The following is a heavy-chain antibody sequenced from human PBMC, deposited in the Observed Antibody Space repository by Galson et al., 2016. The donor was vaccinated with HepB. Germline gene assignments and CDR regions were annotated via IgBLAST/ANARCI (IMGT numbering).Heavy chain of an antibody. Sequence: SLRLSCAASGATSGFTFSSSGMHWVRQAPGRGLEWVAMIWNDGSNQHYADSVKGRFSIYRDNSKNALYLQMNSLTAEDTAVYYCARDKGTVAADSWGLGTLVTVSS. CDR1: GATSGFTFSSSG. D-gene: IGHD6-19*01. CDR2: IWNDGSNQ. J-gene: IGHJ4*02. V-gene: IGHV3-33*01. CDR3: ARDKGTVAADS.